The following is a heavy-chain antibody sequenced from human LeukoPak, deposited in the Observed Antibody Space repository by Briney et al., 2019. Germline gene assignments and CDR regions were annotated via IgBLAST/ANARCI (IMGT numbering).Heavy chain of an antibody. V-gene: IGHV3-30-3*01. CDR2: ISYDGNNK. Sequence: GGSLRLSCAASGFTFSDYAWHWVRQAPGRGLEWVAFISYDGNNKYYADSVEGRFTISRDNSKNTLYLQMNSLRAEDTAVYYCARSQYYFDYWGQGTLVTVS. CDR3: ARSQYYFDY. CDR1: GFTFSDYA. J-gene: IGHJ4*02.